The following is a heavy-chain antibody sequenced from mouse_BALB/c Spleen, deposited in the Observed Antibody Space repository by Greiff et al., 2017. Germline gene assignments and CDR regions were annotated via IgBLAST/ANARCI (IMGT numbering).Heavy chain of an antibody. CDR3: ARSGNYDAMDY. CDR2: INPYNDGT. V-gene: IGHV1-14*01. Sequence: EVQLQQSGPELVKPGASVKMSCKASGYTFTSYVMHWVKQKPGQGLEWIGYINPYNDGTKYNEKFKVKATLTSDKSSSTAYMELSSLTSEDSAVYYCARSGNYDAMDYWGQGTSVTVSS. J-gene: IGHJ4*01. D-gene: IGHD2-1*01. CDR1: GYTFTSYV.